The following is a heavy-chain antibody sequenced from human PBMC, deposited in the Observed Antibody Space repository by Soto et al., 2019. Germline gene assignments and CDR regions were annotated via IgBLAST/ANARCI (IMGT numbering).Heavy chain of an antibody. V-gene: IGHV3-23*01. J-gene: IGHJ4*02. CDR2: ISGSTLAT. D-gene: IGHD6-19*01. CDR3: AKPGGGTGWYSV. CDR1: GFPFSSYA. Sequence: VQLWESGGDLVQPGGSLRLSCAASGFPFSSYAMSWVRQAPGKGLEWVSTISGSTLATYYADSVKGRFTISRDNSKNTLYLQMDSLRAEDTAVYFCAKPGGGTGWYSVWGQGTLVTVSS.